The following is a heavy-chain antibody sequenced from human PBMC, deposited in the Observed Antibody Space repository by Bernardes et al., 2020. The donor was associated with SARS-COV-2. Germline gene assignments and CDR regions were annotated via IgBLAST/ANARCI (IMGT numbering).Heavy chain of an antibody. CDR1: GFTFTSYG. CDR3: AGASIVVVPGPLGLGPWGYKYNGMEV. J-gene: IGHJ6*02. V-gene: IGHV3-23*01. CDR2: ISGSGTST. Sequence: GGSLRLSCAVSGFTFTSYGMTWVRQAPGKGLEWVSVISGSGTSTNYADSVKGRFTISRDNSKNMVYLQMNSLRAEDTAVYYCAGASIVVVPGPLGLGPWGYKYNGMEVWGPGTTVTVSS. D-gene: IGHD2-2*01.